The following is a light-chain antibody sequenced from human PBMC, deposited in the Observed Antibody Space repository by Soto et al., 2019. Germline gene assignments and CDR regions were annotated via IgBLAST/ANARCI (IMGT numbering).Light chain of an antibody. CDR2: LAS. V-gene: IGKV1-39*01. Sequence: DIQMTQSPSPLSASLGDRVTVTCRASQTIHNFVSWYQQKPGQAPKLLIFLASTLESGVPSRFGGSGSGTDFTLTISDLQPEDVATYYCQQTLSNPRTFGGGTKVEI. CDR1: QTIHNF. J-gene: IGKJ4*01. CDR3: QQTLSNPRT.